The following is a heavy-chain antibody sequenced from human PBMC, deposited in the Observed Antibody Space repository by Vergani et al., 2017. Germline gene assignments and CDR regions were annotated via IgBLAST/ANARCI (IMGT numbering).Heavy chain of an antibody. J-gene: IGHJ5*02. D-gene: IGHD3-3*01. CDR1: GYTFTGYY. V-gene: IGHV1-2*02. CDR3: ARFRSGYYNWFDP. CDR2: INPNSGRT. Sequence: QVQLVQSGAEVKKPGASVKVSCKASGYTFTGYYMHWVRQAPGQGLEWMGWINPNSGRTNYAQKFQGRVTMTRDTSISTAYMELSRLRSDDTAVYYCARFRSGYYNWFDPWGQGTLVTVSS.